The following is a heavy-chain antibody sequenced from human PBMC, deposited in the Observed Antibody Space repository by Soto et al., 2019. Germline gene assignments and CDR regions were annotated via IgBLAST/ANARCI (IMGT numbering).Heavy chain of an antibody. V-gene: IGHV4-59*01. Sequence: SETLSLTCTVSGDSISSYYWSWIRQPPGKGQEWIGYIYYSGRTSYNTSHKSRVTISVDTPKHQFSLKQSSVTAADTAVYYCARVAITYWYFDLRGRGTLVTVS. CDR2: IYYSGRT. D-gene: IGHD3-22*01. CDR3: ARVAITYWYFDL. CDR1: GDSISSYY. J-gene: IGHJ2*01.